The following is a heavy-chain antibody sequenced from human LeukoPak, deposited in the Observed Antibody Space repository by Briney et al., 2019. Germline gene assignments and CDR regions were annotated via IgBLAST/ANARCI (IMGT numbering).Heavy chain of an antibody. CDR2: VFYSGGT. CDR1: GFTFSSYA. CDR3: ARHMSVTYDAFDL. Sequence: GSLRLSCAASGFTFSSYAMSWIRQPPGKGLEWIGYVFYSGGTLYNPSLESRVTISVDTSKTHFSLELTSVTAADTAVYYCARHMSVTYDAFDLWGRGTMVTVSS. J-gene: IGHJ3*01. V-gene: IGHV4-59*08. D-gene: IGHD2-21*02.